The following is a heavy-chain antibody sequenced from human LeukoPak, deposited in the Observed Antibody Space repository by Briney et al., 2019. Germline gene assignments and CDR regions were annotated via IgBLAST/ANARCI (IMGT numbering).Heavy chain of an antibody. D-gene: IGHD2-15*01. J-gene: IGHJ4*02. CDR3: ARGDCSGGSCYLSLTTIDY. V-gene: IGHV3-30*02. CDR2: IRYDGSNK. CDR1: GFTFSSYG. Sequence: GGSLRLSCAASGFTFSSYGMHWVRQAPGKGLEWVAFIRYDGSNKYYADSVKGRFTISRDNSKNTLYLQMNSLRAEDTAVYYCARGDCSGGSCYLSLTTIDYWGQGTLVTVSS.